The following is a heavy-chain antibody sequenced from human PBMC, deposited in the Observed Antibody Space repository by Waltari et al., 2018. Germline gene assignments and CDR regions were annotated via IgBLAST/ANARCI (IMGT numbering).Heavy chain of an antibody. CDR1: GGTFSSYA. V-gene: IGHV1-69*10. D-gene: IGHD1-26*01. Sequence: QVQLVQSGAEVKKPGSSVKVSCKASGGTFSSYAISWVRQAPGQGLEWMGGSIPILGIANYAQKFQGRVTITAEKSTSTAYMELSSLRSEDTAVYYCARDFGRATREGGPQDAFDIWGQGTMVTVSS. CDR2: SIPILGIA. CDR3: ARDFGRATREGGPQDAFDI. J-gene: IGHJ3*02.